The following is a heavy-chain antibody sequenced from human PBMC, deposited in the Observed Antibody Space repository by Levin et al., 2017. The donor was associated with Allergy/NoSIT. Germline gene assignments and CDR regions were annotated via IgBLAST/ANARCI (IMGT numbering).Heavy chain of an antibody. CDR3: ASAYYYDSSGYPAPEYFPH. Sequence: GGSLRLSCAASGFTFSSYGMHWVRQAPGKGLEWVAVIWYDGSNKYYADSVKGRFTISRDNSKNTLYLQMNSLRAEDTAVYYCASAYYYDSSGYPAPEYFPHWGQCTLVTVSS. CDR1: GFTFSSYG. D-gene: IGHD3-22*01. V-gene: IGHV3-33*01. J-gene: IGHJ1*01. CDR2: IWYDGSNK.